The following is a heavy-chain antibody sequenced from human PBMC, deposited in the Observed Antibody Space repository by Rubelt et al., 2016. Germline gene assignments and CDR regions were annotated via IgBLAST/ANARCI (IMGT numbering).Heavy chain of an antibody. V-gene: IGHV1-18*01. D-gene: IGHD1-26*01. J-gene: IGHJ3*02. CDR3: ARASRRNGGSYLSI. CDR1: GGTFSSYA. CDR2: ISAYNGNT. Sequence: QVQLVQSGSELKKPGASVKVSCKASGGTFSSYAISWVRQAPGQGLEWMGWISAYNGNTNFARKLQGRVTMTTDTSTSTAYMELRSLRSDDTAVYYCARASRRNGGSYLSIWGQGTMVTVSS.